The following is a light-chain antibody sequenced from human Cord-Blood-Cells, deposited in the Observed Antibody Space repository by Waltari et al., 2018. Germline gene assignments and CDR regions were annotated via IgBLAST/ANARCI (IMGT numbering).Light chain of an antibody. CDR2: AAR. V-gene: IGKV1-39*01. Sequence: DIQMPPSPSSLSASVGYRVTITCRASQSISSYLNWYQQKPGKAPKLLIYAARSLQSGVPSMFSGSGSGTDFTLTISSLQHEDVATYCCQQSYSTPITFGQGTRLEIK. J-gene: IGKJ5*01. CDR3: QQSYSTPIT. CDR1: QSISSY.